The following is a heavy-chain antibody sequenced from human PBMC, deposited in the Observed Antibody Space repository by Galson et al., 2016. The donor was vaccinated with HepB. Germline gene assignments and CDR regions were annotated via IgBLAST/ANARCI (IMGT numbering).Heavy chain of an antibody. CDR1: GYRFTSSW. J-gene: IGHJ4*02. CDR3: TSGVGTAGNFDC. Sequence: QSGAEVKKPGESLKISCYHSGYRFTSSWIGGVRQMPGKGLEWMGTIYLGDFDTRYSPSFQGQVTISVDKSISTAFLQWSSLNASASAMYYCTSGVGTAGNFDCGGQGTLVTVSS. V-gene: IGHV5-51*01. D-gene: IGHD2-21*02. CDR2: IYLGDFDT.